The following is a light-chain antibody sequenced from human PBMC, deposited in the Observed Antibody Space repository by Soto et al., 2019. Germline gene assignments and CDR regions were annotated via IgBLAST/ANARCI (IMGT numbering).Light chain of an antibody. CDR3: SSYAGSNNLGV. CDR1: SSDVGGYNF. CDR2: EVS. V-gene: IGLV2-8*01. J-gene: IGLJ2*01. Sequence: QSVLTQPPSASGSHGQSVTISCTGTSSDVGGYNFVSWYQQHPGKAPKLIIYEVSKRPSGVPDRFSGSKSGNTASLTVSGLQAEDEADYYCSSYAGSNNLGVFGGGTKLTVL.